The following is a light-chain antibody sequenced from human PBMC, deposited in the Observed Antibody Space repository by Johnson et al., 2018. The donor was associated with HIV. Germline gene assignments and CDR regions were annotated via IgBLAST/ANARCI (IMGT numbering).Light chain of an antibody. CDR2: ENN. CDR1: SSNIGNNY. V-gene: IGLV1-51*02. J-gene: IGLJ1*01. Sequence: QSVLTQPPSVSAAPGQKVTISCSGSSSNIGNNYVSWYQQLPGTAPKLLIYENNKRPSGIPDRFSGSKSGPSATLGITGLQTGDDADYYCGTWDSSLSAYVFVTGTKVTLL. CDR3: GTWDSSLSAYV.